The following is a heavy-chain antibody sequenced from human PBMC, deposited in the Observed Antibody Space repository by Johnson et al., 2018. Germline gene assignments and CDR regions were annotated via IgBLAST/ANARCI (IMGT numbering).Heavy chain of an antibody. CDR3: TRAPPDYYGSGSRPYYYYSYMDV. Sequence: VQLVESGGGLVQPGRSLRLSCTASGFTFGDYAMSWFRQAPGKGLEWVGFIRSKAYGGTTAYAASVKGRFTISRDDSKSIAYLQMNSLTTEDTAVYYCTRAPPDYYGSGSRPYYYYSYMDVWGKGTTVTGSS. V-gene: IGHV3-49*03. CDR2: IRSKAYGGTT. J-gene: IGHJ6*03. CDR1: GFTFGDYA. D-gene: IGHD3-10*01.